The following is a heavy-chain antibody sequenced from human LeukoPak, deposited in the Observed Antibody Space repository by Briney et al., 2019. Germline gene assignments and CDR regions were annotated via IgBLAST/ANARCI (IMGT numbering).Heavy chain of an antibody. V-gene: IGHV1-69*10. J-gene: IGHJ5*02. D-gene: IGHD4-23*01. CDR3: ASDNGGDWFDP. Sequence: ASVKVSCKASGGTFSSYTISWVRQAPGQGLEWMGGIIPILGIANYAQKFQGRVTITADKSTSTAYMELSSLRSEDTAVYYCASDNGGDWFDPWGQGTLVTVSS. CDR2: IIPILGIA. CDR1: GGTFSSYT.